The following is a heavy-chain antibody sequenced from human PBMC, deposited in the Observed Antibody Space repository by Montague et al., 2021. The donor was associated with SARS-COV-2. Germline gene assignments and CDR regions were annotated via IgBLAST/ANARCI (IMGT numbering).Heavy chain of an antibody. Sequence: SLRLSCAASGFTFSSSAMSWVRQAPGKGLEWVSTISGGGVSTYYADSVKGRFTISRDNSKDTLYLQMNSLRAEDTAVYYCARAPPISAVSSPRRNQFFFDSWGQGTPGTGSS. D-gene: IGHD2-2*01. CDR2: ISGGGVST. J-gene: IGHJ4*02. V-gene: IGHV3-23*01. CDR1: GFTFSSSA. CDR3: ARAPPISAVSSPRRNQFFFDS.